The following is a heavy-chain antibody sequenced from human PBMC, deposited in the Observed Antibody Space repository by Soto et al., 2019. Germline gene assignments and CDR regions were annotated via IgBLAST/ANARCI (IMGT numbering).Heavy chain of an antibody. CDR1: GFTFSSYG. D-gene: IGHD5-12*01. Sequence: PGGSLRLSCAASGFTFSSYGMHWVRQAPGKGLECVAVISYDGSNKYYADSVKGRFTISRDNSKNTLYLQMNSLRAEDTAVYYCAKYLTVLRSPCDHWGQGTLVTVSS. J-gene: IGHJ4*02. V-gene: IGHV3-30*18. CDR2: ISYDGSNK. CDR3: AKYLTVLRSPCDH.